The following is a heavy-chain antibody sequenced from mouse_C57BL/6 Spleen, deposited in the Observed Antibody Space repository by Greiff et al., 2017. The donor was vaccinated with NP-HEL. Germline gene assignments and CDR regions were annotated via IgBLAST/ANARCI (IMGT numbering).Heavy chain of an antibody. Sequence: VKLLESGPELVKPGASVKISCKASGYAFSSSWMNWVKQRPGKGLEWIGRIYPGDGDTNYNGKFKGKGTLTADKSSSTAYMQLSCLTSEDSAVYFCARSLITTVVARGFAYWGQGTLVTVSA. J-gene: IGHJ3*01. V-gene: IGHV1-82*01. CDR1: GYAFSSSW. D-gene: IGHD1-1*01. CDR2: IYPGDGDT. CDR3: ARSLITTVVARGFAY.